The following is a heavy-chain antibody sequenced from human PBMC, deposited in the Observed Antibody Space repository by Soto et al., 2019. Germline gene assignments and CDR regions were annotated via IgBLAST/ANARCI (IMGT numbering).Heavy chain of an antibody. CDR2: VYNSGST. Sequence: SETLSLTCTVSGGSISSNYWTWGRQPPGKGLEWIGYVYNSGSTNYNPSLKSRVTISEDTSKSQFSLKVNSMTAADTAVYYCARYRREAVAGYTLDNWGQGILVTVSS. D-gene: IGHD6-13*01. CDR1: GGSISSNY. V-gene: IGHV4-59*01. J-gene: IGHJ4*02. CDR3: ARYRREAVAGYTLDN.